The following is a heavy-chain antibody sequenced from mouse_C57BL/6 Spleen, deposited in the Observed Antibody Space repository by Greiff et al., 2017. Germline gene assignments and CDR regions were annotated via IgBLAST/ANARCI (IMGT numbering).Heavy chain of an antibody. J-gene: IGHJ2*01. CDR2: IYPGDGDT. D-gene: IGHD1-1*01. CDR3: ARSSINTVAHY. CDR1: GYAFSSYW. V-gene: IGHV1-80*01. Sequence: QVQLQQSGAELVKPGASVKISCKASGYAFSSYWMNWVKQRPGKGLEWIGQIYPGDGDTNYNGKFKGKATLTADKSSSTAYMQLSSLTSEDSAVYFCARSSINTVAHYWGQGTTLTVSS.